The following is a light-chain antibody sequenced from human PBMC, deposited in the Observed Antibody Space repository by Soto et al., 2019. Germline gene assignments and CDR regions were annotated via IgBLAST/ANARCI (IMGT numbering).Light chain of an antibody. CDR2: KVS. J-gene: IGKJ2*01. Sequence: DVVMTQSPLSLPVTLGQPASISCRSSQSLVYSDGNTYLNWFQQRPGQSPRRLIYKVSNRDSGVPDRFSGSGSGTNFTLTISSLQPEDFATYYCQQSYRTPHTFGQGTKLETK. CDR3: QQSYRTPHT. CDR1: QSLVYSDGNTY. V-gene: IGKV2-30*01.